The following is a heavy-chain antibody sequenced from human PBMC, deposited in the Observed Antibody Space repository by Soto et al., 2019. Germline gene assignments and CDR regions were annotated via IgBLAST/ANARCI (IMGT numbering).Heavy chain of an antibody. CDR2: ISGYNGHI. V-gene: IGHV1-18*01. J-gene: IGHJ4*02. CDR3: ARVLQWSTPDY. CDR1: GYSFTGYG. D-gene: IGHD6-19*01. Sequence: GASVKVSCKASGYSFTGYGISWVHQAPGQGLEWMGWISGYNGHIDYAQKFQGRVSMTTDTSTNTAYMEMRSLRSDDTAKYYCARVLQWSTPDYWGQGSLVTVS.